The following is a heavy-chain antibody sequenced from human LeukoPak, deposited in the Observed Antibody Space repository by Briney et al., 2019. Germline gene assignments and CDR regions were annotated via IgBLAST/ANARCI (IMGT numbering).Heavy chain of an antibody. CDR1: GYTFTNYG. CDR2: ISGYNGQT. Sequence: ASVKVSCKASGYTFTNYGITWVRQAPGQGLEWMGWISGYNGQTKYAQAFPGRVSMTTDTSTSTAYMELTNLRSDDTAVYYCAKAVVAAGFDYWGQGALVTVSS. J-gene: IGHJ4*02. D-gene: IGHD6-25*01. CDR3: AKAVVAAGFDY. V-gene: IGHV1-18*04.